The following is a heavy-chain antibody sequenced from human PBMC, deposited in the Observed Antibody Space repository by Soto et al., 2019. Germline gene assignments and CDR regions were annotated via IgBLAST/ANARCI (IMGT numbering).Heavy chain of an antibody. CDR3: AKGEAPHH. Sequence: QVQLVESGGGVVQPGRSLRLSCAASGFTFSSYGMHWVRQAPGKGLEWVAVISYDGSNKYYADSVKGRFTISRDNSKNTLYLQMNSLRAEDTAVYYCAKGEAPHHWGQGTLVTVSS. CDR2: ISYDGSNK. CDR1: GFTFSSYG. V-gene: IGHV3-30*18. J-gene: IGHJ5*02.